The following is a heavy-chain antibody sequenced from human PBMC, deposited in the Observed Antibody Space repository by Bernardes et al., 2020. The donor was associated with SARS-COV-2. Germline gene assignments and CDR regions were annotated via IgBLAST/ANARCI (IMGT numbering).Heavy chain of an antibody. J-gene: IGHJ5*02. CDR3: ARHHPGFLEWTNWFDP. D-gene: IGHD3-3*01. V-gene: IGHV4-39*01. CDR2: IYYSGST. Sequence: SESLSLTCTVSGCSISSSGYYWGWLPQPPGKGLEWIGSIYYSGSTYYNPSLKSRVTISVDTSKNQFSLKLSSVTAADTAVYYCARHHPGFLEWTNWFDPWGQGTLVTVSS. CDR1: GCSISSSGYY.